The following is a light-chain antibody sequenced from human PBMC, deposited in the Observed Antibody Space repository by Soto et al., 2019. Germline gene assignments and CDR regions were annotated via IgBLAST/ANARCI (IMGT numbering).Light chain of an antibody. CDR3: QQYNDYKT. V-gene: IGKV1-5*01. CDR2: DAS. CDR1: QSISRK. Sequence: DTQMTQSPSTLSASVGDRVTITCRASQSISRKLAWYQQKPGKAPKVLIYDASSLESGVPSRFSGSGSGTKFSLTIGSLKPDDFATYNCQQYNDYKTFGQGPKVDIK. J-gene: IGKJ1*01.